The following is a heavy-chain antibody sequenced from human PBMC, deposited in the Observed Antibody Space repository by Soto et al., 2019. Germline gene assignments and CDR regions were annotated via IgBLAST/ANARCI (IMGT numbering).Heavy chain of an antibody. CDR1: VYTFTSYG. CDR2: TSAYNDNT. V-gene: IGHV1-18*01. D-gene: IGHD6-13*01. J-gene: IGHJ5*02. Sequence: GASVKVSCKASVYTFTSYGISWVRQAPGQGFEWMGWTSAYNDNTNYAQNLRDRLTMTIDTSSNTVYMELRSLTSDDTAMYYCVRDYSSHSTRKIFDPWGQGSLVTVSS. CDR3: VRDYSSHSTRKIFDP.